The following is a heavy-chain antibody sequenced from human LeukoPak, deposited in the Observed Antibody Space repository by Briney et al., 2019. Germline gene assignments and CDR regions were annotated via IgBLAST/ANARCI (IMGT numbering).Heavy chain of an antibody. J-gene: IGHJ4*02. CDR3: ASEGSAFGDDY. V-gene: IGHV3-30*04. Sequence: GGSLRLSCAASGFTFSSYAMHWVRQAPGKGLEWVAVISYDGSNKYYADSVKGRFTISRDNSKNTPYLQMNSLRAEDTAVYYCASEGSAFGDDYWGQGTLVTVSS. CDR2: ISYDGSNK. CDR1: GFTFSSYA. D-gene: IGHD3-10*01.